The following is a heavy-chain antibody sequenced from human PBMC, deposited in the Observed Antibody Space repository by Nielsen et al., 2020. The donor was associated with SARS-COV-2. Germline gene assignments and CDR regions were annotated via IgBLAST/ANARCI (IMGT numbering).Heavy chain of an antibody. CDR1: GYTLTELS. D-gene: IGHD3-9*01. J-gene: IGHJ4*02. V-gene: IGHV1-24*01. CDR3: ATVIGSNVLRYFDWAY. CDR2: FDPEDGET. Sequence: ASVKVSCKVSGYTLTELSMHWVRQAPGKGLEWMGGFDPEDGETIYAQKFQGRVTMTEDTSTDTAYMELSSLRSEDTAVYYYATVIGSNVLRYFDWAYWGQGTLVTVSS.